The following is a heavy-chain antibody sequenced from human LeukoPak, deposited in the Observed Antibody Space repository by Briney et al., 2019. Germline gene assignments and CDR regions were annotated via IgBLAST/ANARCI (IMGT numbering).Heavy chain of an antibody. CDR2: IKQDRSEK. CDR3: AGGMRYYHMDV. J-gene: IGHJ6*03. V-gene: IGHV3-7*01. Sequence: GGSLRLSCAGSGFTFSSYWMSWVRQAPGKGLEWGANIKQDRSEKYYVDSVKGRFTISRDNAKNSLYLQMNSLRAEDTAVYYCAGGMRYYHMDVWGKGTTVTVSS. CDR1: GFTFSSYW.